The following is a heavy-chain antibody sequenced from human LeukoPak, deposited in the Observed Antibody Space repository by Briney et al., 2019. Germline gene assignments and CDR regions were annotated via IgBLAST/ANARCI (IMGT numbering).Heavy chain of an antibody. CDR3: SNFDF. Sequence: SETLSLTCTVSGGSISRYYWSWIRQPPGKGLEWIGYISYTGSTTYNSSLKSRLTISVDTSKNQFSLTLNSMTAADTAVYYCSNFDFWGQGTLVTVSS. CDR1: GGSISRYY. J-gene: IGHJ4*02. D-gene: IGHD2-8*01. CDR2: ISYTGST. V-gene: IGHV4-59*12.